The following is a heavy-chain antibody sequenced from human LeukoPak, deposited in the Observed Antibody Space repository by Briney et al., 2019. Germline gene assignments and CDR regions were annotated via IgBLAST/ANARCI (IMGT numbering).Heavy chain of an antibody. CDR2: MNPNSGNT. Sequence: GASVKVSCKASGCTFTSYDIHRVRQATGQGREWMGWMNPNSGNTGYAQKFQGRVTMTRNTSISTAHMELSSLRSEDTAVYYCARFTYCTNGVCQPDWGQGSLVTVSS. D-gene: IGHD2-8*01. V-gene: IGHV1-8*01. CDR1: GCTFTSYD. J-gene: IGHJ4*02. CDR3: ARFTYCTNGVCQPD.